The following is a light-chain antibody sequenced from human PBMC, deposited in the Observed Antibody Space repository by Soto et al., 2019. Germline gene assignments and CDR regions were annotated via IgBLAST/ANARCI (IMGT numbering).Light chain of an antibody. J-gene: IGLJ1*01. CDR3: FSYAGTSSSYV. CDR2: DVT. Sequence: QSVLAQPRSVSGSPGQSVTISCTGTSXDVGAHNYVSWYQQHPGKAPKLIIYDVTKWPSGVPDRFSGSKSGNTASLTISGLQADDEADYYCFSYAGTSSSYVFGTGTKVTVL. CDR1: SXDVGAHNY. V-gene: IGLV2-11*01.